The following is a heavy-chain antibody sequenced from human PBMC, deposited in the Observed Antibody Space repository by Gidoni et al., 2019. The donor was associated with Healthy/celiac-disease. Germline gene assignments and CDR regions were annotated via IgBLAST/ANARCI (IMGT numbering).Heavy chain of an antibody. D-gene: IGHD5-12*01. CDR2: IYSGGST. Sequence: EVQLVETGGGLVQPGGYLRLSRAAYGFTFSSNYRSWVRQAPGKELEWVSVIYSGGSTYSSDSLKGRCTLSRDNSKNTLYLQMNILRAEDTAVDYCARRTYFSCYENHYWGQGTLVTVSS. V-gene: IGHV3-53*02. CDR1: GFTFSSNY. CDR3: ARRTYFSCYENHY. J-gene: IGHJ4*02.